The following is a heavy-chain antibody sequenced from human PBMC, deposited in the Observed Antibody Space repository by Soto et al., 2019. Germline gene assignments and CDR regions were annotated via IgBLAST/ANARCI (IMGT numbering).Heavy chain of an antibody. CDR3: ARASHPVTTYYYYYMDV. J-gene: IGHJ6*03. V-gene: IGHV3-13*01. D-gene: IGHD4-17*01. Sequence: PGGSLRLSCAASGFTFSSYDMHWVRQAPGKGLEWVSAIGTAGDTYYPGSVKGRFTISRENAKNSLYLQMNSLRAGDTAVYYCARASHPVTTYYYYYMDVWGKGTTVTVSS. CDR1: GFTFSSYD. CDR2: IGTAGDT.